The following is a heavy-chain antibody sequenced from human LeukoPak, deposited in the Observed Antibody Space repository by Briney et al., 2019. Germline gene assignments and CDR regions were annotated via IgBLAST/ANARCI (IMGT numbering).Heavy chain of an antibody. V-gene: IGHV5-10-1*01. J-gene: IGHJ4*02. D-gene: IGHD6-13*01. CDR1: GYSFTSYW. Sequence: GESLQISCEGSGYSFTSYWISGVRPLPGKGLEWMGRIDPSDSYTNYSPSFEGHVTISADKSTSTAYLQWSSLKASDTAMYYCARLAAAAGKWGQGTLVTVSS. CDR2: IDPSDSYT. CDR3: ARLAAAAGK.